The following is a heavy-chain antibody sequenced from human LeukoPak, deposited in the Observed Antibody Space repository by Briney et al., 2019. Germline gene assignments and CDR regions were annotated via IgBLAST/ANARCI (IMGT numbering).Heavy chain of an antibody. Sequence: ASVKVSCRASGYTFTDYYLHWVRQAPGQGLEWMGWINPNSGDTNFAQKFQGRVTMTRDTSINTVYMELSRLRSDDTAVYYCAREDLYTYPLDFWGQGTLVTLSS. CDR3: AREDLYTYPLDF. CDR2: INPNSGDT. CDR1: GYTFTDYY. J-gene: IGHJ1*01. V-gene: IGHV1-2*02. D-gene: IGHD5-24*01.